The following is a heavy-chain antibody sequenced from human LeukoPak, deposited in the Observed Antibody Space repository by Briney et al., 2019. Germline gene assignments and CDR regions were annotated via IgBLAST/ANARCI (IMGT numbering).Heavy chain of an antibody. CDR1: GASISGSR. Sequence: PSETLSLTCTVSGASISGSRWSWIRQPPGKGLEWIGYIYHTGSTLSNPSLESRVTISMDTSKNQFSLKLISVADADTAVYYCARHFAYSSSSYFDYWGQGNLVTVSS. CDR3: ARHFAYSSSSYFDY. CDR2: IYHTGST. V-gene: IGHV4-59*01. D-gene: IGHD6-6*01. J-gene: IGHJ4*02.